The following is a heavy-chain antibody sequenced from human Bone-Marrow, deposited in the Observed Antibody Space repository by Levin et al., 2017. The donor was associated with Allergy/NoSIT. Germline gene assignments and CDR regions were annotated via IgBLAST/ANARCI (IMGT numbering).Heavy chain of an antibody. CDR2: IYYSGST. V-gene: IGHV4-39*01. Sequence: SQTLSLTCTVSGGSISSSSYYWGWIRQPPGKGLEWIGSIYYSGSTYYNPSLKSRVTISVDTSKNQFSLKLSSVTAADTAVYYCARHPHPQLWFGEFGVKYFDYWGQGTLVTVSS. CDR3: ARHPHPQLWFGEFGVKYFDY. D-gene: IGHD3-10*01. J-gene: IGHJ4*02. CDR1: GGSISSSSYY.